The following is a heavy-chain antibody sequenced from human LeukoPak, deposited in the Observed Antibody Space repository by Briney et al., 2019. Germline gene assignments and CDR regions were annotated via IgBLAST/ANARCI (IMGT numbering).Heavy chain of an antibody. CDR3: AGGLGYGYVDY. CDR1: GGSFSDYY. D-gene: IGHD5-18*01. V-gene: IGHV4-34*01. Sequence: PSETLSLTCAVYGGSFSDYYWSWIRQPPGKGLEWIGEINHRGSTNHNPSLESRVTISVDTSKNQFSLNLSSVTAADTAVYYCAGGLGYGYVDYWGQGTLVTVSS. J-gene: IGHJ4*02. CDR2: INHRGST.